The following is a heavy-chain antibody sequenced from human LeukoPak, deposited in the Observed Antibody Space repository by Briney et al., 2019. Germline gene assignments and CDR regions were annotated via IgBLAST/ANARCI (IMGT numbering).Heavy chain of an antibody. D-gene: IGHD6-19*01. CDR1: GFTFSTYG. V-gene: IGHV3-66*01. CDR3: ARGSQWLVLGYFDY. J-gene: IGHJ4*02. Sequence: GGTLRLSCVASGFTFSTYGMSWVRQAPGKGLEWVSVIYSGGTTYYADSVKGRFTISRDNSKNTLYLQMNSLGAEDTAVYYCARGSQWLVLGYFDYWGQGTLVTVSS. CDR2: IYSGGTT.